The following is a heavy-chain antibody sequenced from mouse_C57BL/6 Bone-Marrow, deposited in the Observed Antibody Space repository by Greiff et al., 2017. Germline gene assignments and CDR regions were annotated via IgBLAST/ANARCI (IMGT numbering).Heavy chain of an antibody. CDR1: GYTFTSYT. Sequence: VQLQQSGAELARPGASVKMSCKASGYTFTSYTMHWVKQRPGQGLEWIGYINPSSGYTKYNQKFKDKATLTADKSSSTAYMQLSSLTSDDSAVYYCARSYSYYAMDYWGQGTSVTVSS. J-gene: IGHJ4*01. CDR2: INPSSGYT. CDR3: ARSYSYYAMDY. D-gene: IGHD1-1*01. V-gene: IGHV1-4*01.